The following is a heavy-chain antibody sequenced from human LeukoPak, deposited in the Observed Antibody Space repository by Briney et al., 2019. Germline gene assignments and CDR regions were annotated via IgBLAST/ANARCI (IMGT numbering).Heavy chain of an antibody. V-gene: IGHV3-64*01. J-gene: IGHJ3*02. CDR1: GFTFSSYA. Sequence: PGGSLRLSCAASGFTFSSYAMHWVRQAPGKGLEYVSAISSNGGSTYYANSVKGRFTISRDNSKNTLYLQMGSLRAEDMAVYYCARELTYCYAFDNWGQGTMVTVSS. CDR2: ISSNGGST. CDR3: ARELTYCYAFDN. D-gene: IGHD2-21*01.